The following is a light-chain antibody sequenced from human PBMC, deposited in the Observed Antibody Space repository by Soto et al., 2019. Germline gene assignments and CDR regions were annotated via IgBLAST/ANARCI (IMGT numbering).Light chain of an antibody. Sequence: EIVLTQSPGTLSLSPGERATLSCRASQSISSSYLAWYQQKPGQAPRLLIYGASNRATGIPDRFSGSGSGTDFTLTISRLEPEDVAVYYCQHYGNSLFTFGPGTKVDIK. J-gene: IGKJ3*01. CDR3: QHYGNSLFT. V-gene: IGKV3-20*01. CDR2: GAS. CDR1: QSISSSY.